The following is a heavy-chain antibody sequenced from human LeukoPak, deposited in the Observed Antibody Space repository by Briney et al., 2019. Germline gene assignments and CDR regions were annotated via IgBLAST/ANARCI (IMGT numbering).Heavy chain of an antibody. Sequence: PGGSLRLSCAASGFTVSSNYMSWVRQAPGKGLEWVSVIYSGGSTYYTDSVKGRFTISRDNSKNTLFLQMNSLRAEDTAVYYCARGPPLDSSSWYYFDYWGQGTLVTVPS. V-gene: IGHV3-53*01. CDR3: ARGPPLDSSSWYYFDY. D-gene: IGHD6-13*01. CDR1: GFTVSSNY. CDR2: IYSGGST. J-gene: IGHJ4*02.